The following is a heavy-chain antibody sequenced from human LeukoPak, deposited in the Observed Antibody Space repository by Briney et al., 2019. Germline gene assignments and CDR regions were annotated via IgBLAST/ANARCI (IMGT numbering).Heavy chain of an antibody. CDR1: GFTFSTYV. Sequence: GGSLRLSCSVSGFTFSTYVMDWVRQAPGKGLEYVSAISSNGDNTYYADSVKGRFTISRDNSKNTLYLQMSSLRADDTAVYYCVRGTGYWGQGTLVTVFS. CDR2: ISSNGDNT. J-gene: IGHJ4*02. CDR3: VRGTGY. V-gene: IGHV3-64D*06.